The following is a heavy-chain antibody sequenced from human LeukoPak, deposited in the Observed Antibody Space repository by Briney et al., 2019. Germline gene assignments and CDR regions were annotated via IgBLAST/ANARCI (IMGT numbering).Heavy chain of an antibody. CDR1: GFTFSSYA. CDR3: AKDRYSYGYNPGAFDI. CDR2: ISGSGGST. J-gene: IGHJ3*02. V-gene: IGHV3-23*01. Sequence: GGSLRLSCAASGFTFSSYAMSWVRQAPGKGLEWVSAISGSGGSTYYADSVKGRFTISRDNSKNTLYLQMNSLRAEDTAVYYCAKDRYSYGYNPGAFDIWGQGTMVTVSS. D-gene: IGHD5-18*01.